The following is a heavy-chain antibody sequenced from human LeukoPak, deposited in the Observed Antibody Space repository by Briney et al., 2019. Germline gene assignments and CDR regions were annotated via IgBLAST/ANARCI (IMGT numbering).Heavy chain of an antibody. J-gene: IGHJ4*02. CDR3: ARDSYSNLLDY. Sequence: GGSLRLSCAASGFTVSNNYMSWVRQAPGKGLEWVSYISSSSSTIYYADSVKGRFTISRDNAKNSLYLQMNSLRAEDTAVYYCARDSYSNLLDYWGQGTLVTVSS. CDR1: GFTVSNNY. V-gene: IGHV3-48*01. D-gene: IGHD4-11*01. CDR2: ISSSSSTI.